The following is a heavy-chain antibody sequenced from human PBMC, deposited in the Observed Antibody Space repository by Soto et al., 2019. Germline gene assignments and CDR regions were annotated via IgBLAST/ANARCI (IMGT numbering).Heavy chain of an antibody. Sequence: SETLSLTCTVSGGSISSGDYYWSWIRQPPGKGPEWIGYIYYSGSTYYNPSLKSRVTISVDTSKNPFSLKLSSVTAADTAVYYCARGRXLGATGRGTYYYYGMDVWGQGTTVTVS. J-gene: IGHJ6*02. V-gene: IGHV4-30-4*01. CDR2: IYYSGST. D-gene: IGHD1-26*01. CDR3: ARGRXLGATGRGTYYYYGMDV. CDR1: GGSISSGDYY.